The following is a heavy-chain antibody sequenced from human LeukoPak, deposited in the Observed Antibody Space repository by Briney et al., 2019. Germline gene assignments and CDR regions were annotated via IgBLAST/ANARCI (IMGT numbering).Heavy chain of an antibody. CDR1: GGSISSYY. Sequence: SETLSLTCTVSGGSISSYYWSWIRQPAGKGLEWIGRIYTSGSTNYNPSLKSRVTMSVDTSKNQFSLKLSSVTAADTAVYYCARDHAYSGQRIRYYYMDVWGKGTTVTVSS. J-gene: IGHJ6*03. D-gene: IGHD1-26*01. V-gene: IGHV4-4*07. CDR2: IYTSGST. CDR3: ARDHAYSGQRIRYYYMDV.